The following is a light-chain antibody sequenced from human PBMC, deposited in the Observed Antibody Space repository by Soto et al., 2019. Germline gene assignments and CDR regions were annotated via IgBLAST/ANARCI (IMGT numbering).Light chain of an antibody. V-gene: IGKV1-39*01. CDR1: QSIGKN. CDR3: QQTLSTPIT. Sequence: DIQMTQSPSSLSAFVGDSVTITCRASQSIGKNLNWYQQTPGRPPKLLISGASTLRTGVPATFRGSGSGTDFTFSIDNLQPQDFATYYCQQTLSTPITFGHGTRLEIK. CDR2: GAS. J-gene: IGKJ5*01.